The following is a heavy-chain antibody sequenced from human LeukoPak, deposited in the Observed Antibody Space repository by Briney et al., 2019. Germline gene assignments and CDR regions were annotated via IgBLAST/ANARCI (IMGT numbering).Heavy chain of an antibody. D-gene: IGHD1-1*01. CDR2: INRSGST. CDR1: GGSFSGYY. V-gene: IGHV4-34*01. J-gene: IGHJ4*02. CDR3: ARHRGSISRNGVDY. Sequence: SETLSLTCAVYGGSFSGYYWSWIRQPPGKGLEWIGEINRSGSTNYNPSLKSRVTISVDTSKNQFSLKLSSVTAADTAVYYCARHRGSISRNGVDYWGQGTPGHRLL.